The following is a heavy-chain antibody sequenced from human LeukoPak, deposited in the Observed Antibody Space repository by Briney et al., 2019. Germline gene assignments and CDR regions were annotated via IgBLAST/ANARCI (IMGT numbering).Heavy chain of an antibody. V-gene: IGHV3-66*04. CDR2: FYSGGRI. CDR3: ARQGNLAGHAPDASDI. Sequence: HSGGSLRLSCAASGFSVINNYMSWVRQAPGKGLEWVSVFYSGGRIYYADSVKGRFTIPRDNSKNTLYLQMNTLRVEDTAVYYCARQGNLAGHAPDASDIWGQGTMVTVSS. CDR1: GFSVINNY. D-gene: IGHD3-10*01. J-gene: IGHJ3*02.